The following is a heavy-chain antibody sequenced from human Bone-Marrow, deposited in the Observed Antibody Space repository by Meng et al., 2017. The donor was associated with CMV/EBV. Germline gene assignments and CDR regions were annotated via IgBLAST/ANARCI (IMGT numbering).Heavy chain of an antibody. CDR1: GFTFSNAW. D-gene: IGHD6-13*01. CDR3: TTERSAAEYNWFDP. V-gene: IGHV3-15*01. J-gene: IGHJ5*02. CDR2: IKSKTDGGTT. Sequence: GGSLRLSCAASGFTFSNAWMSWVRQAPGKGLEWVGRIKSKTDGGTTDYAAPVKGRFTISRDDSKNTLYLQMNSLKTEDTAVYYCTTERSAAEYNWFDPWGQGTLVTGCS.